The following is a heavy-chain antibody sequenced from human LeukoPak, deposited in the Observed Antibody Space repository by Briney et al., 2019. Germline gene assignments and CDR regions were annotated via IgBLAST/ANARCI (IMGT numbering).Heavy chain of an antibody. Sequence: GASVKVSCKASGYTFTAYYMRRVRQAPGQGLEWMGWINPNSGNTNYAQKFQGRVTMTRDTSISTAYMELSRLRSDDTAVYYCARPNSVGPTVYFDYWGQGTLVTVSS. CDR1: GYTFTAYY. CDR3: ARPNSVGPTVYFDY. D-gene: IGHD1-26*01. V-gene: IGHV1-2*02. J-gene: IGHJ4*02. CDR2: INPNSGNT.